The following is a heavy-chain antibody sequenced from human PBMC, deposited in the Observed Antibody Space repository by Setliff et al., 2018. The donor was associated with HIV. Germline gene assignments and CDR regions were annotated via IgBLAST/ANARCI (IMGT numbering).Heavy chain of an antibody. Sequence: KPSETLSLTCTVSGDSISTSNSYWGWVRQPPGKGLEWIGSLYYGGSTYYNPSLESRVTISVDTSKNHFSLKLSSVTAADTAVYYCARPVGGTGFDPWGQGTLVTVSS. V-gene: IGHV4-39*02. D-gene: IGHD1-26*01. CDR2: LYYGGST. CDR1: GDSISTSNSY. CDR3: ARPVGGTGFDP. J-gene: IGHJ5*02.